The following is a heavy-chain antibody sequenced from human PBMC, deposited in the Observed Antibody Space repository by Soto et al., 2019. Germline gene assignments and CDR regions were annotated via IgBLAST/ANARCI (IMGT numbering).Heavy chain of an antibody. J-gene: IGHJ6*02. CDR2: IWYDGSNK. Sequence: GGSLRLSCAASGFTFSSYGMHWVRQAPGKGLEWVAVIWYDGSNKYYADSVKGRFTISRDNSKNTLYLQMNSLRAEDTAVYYCARDPHLSYDPPEADPYYYYGMDAWGQGTTVTVSS. V-gene: IGHV3-33*01. CDR3: ARDPHLSYDPPEADPYYYYGMDA. CDR1: GFTFSSYG. D-gene: IGHD3-3*01.